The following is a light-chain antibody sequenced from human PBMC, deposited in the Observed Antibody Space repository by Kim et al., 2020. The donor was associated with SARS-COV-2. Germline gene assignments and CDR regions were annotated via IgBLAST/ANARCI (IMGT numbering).Light chain of an antibody. CDR2: EVT. CDR1: SSDVGGYNY. Sequence: QSALTQPASVSGSPGQSITISCTGTSSDVGGYNYVSWYQQHPGKAPKLMIYEVTKRPSGISNRFSGSKSGNTASLTISGLQAEDEADYYCSSFTSSSTWMFGGGTQLTVL. CDR3: SSFTSSSTWM. J-gene: IGLJ3*02. V-gene: IGLV2-14*03.